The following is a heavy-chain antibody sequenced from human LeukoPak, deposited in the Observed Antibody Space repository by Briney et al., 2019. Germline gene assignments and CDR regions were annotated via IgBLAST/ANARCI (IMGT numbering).Heavy chain of an antibody. CDR1: GYTLTGYC. CDR3: ARDLGISGWYAPPLGYFDY. CDR2: INTKSGAT. J-gene: IGHJ4*02. D-gene: IGHD6-19*01. Sequence: ASVKVSCKASGYTLTGYCMHWVRQAPGQGLEWLGWINTKSGATNYAQNFQGRVTMTRDTSMSTTYMELKRLRSDGTAVYYCARDLGISGWYAPPLGYFDYWGQGTLLTVSS. V-gene: IGHV1-2*02.